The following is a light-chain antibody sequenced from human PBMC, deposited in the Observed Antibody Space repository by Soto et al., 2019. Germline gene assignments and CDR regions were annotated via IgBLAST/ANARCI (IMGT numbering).Light chain of an antibody. Sequence: DIVLTQSPATLSLSPGERATLSCRASQSVSSFLAWYQQKRGQAPRLLIYDASNRATGIPARFSGSGSGTDFTRTISSLEPEDFATYYCQHYNSYGTFGQGTKV. J-gene: IGKJ1*01. CDR3: QHYNSYGT. CDR2: DAS. V-gene: IGKV3-11*01. CDR1: QSVSSF.